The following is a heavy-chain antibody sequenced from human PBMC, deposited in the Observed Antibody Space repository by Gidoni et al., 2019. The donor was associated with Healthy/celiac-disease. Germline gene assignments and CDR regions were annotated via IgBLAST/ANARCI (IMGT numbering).Heavy chain of an antibody. V-gene: IGHV1-69*01. Sequence: QVQLVQSGAEVKKPGSPVKVSCKASGGTFSSYAISWVRQAPGQGLEWMGGIIPIFGTANYAQKFQGRVTITADESTSTAYMELSSLRSEDTAVYYCGKRVVVPAATPYGMDVWGQGTTVTVSS. CDR1: GGTFSSYA. J-gene: IGHJ6*02. D-gene: IGHD2-2*01. CDR3: GKRVVVPAATPYGMDV. CDR2: IIPIFGTA.